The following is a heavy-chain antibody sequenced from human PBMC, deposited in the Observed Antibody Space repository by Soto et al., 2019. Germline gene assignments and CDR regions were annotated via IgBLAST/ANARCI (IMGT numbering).Heavy chain of an antibody. Sequence: EVQLLESGGGLVQPGGSLRLSCAASGFTFSSYAMSWVRQAPGKGLEWVSAISGSGGSTYYADSVKGRFTISRDNSKNTLYLQMNSLRAEDTAVYYCAKYLDHSYGWNDAFDIWGQGTMVTVSS. CDR1: GFTFSSYA. V-gene: IGHV3-23*01. J-gene: IGHJ3*02. CDR2: ISGSGGST. D-gene: IGHD5-18*01. CDR3: AKYLDHSYGWNDAFDI.